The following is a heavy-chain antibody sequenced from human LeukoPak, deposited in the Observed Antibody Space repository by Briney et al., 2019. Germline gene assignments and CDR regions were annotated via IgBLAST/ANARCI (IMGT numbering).Heavy chain of an antibody. J-gene: IGHJ4*02. Sequence: PSETLSLTCTVSGGSISSYYWSWIRQPPGKGLEWIGSIYYSGSTYYNPSLKSRVTISVDTSKNQFPLKLSSVTAADTAVYYCARHLTQFAYWGQGILVTVSS. V-gene: IGHV4-59*05. CDR1: GGSISSYY. D-gene: IGHD5-24*01. CDR2: IYYSGST. CDR3: ARHLTQFAY.